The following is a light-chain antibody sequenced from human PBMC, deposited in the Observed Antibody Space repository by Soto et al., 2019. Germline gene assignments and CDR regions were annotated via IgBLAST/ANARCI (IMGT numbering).Light chain of an antibody. CDR3: QQYNNLPLT. J-gene: IGKJ4*01. CDR2: GAS. CDR1: QSVSSN. Sequence: EIVMTQSPATLSVSPGERATLSCRASQSVSSNLDWYQQKPGQAPRLLIYGASTRATGIPARFSGSGSGTEFTLTISSLQSEYFAVYYCQQYNNLPLTFGGGTKVDIK. V-gene: IGKV3-15*01.